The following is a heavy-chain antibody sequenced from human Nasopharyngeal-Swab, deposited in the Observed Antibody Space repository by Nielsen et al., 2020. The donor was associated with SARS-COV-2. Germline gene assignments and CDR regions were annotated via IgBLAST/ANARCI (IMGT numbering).Heavy chain of an antibody. Sequence: GGSLRLSCAVSGFIVSSTYMSWVRQAPGRGLEWVSSNDPSSRYTYYADSVKGRFTISRDNAKNSLYLQMSSLRVDDTAVYYCAREDTITEHDAFDIWGQGTMVTVSS. J-gene: IGHJ3*02. CDR2: NDPSSRYT. CDR1: GFIVSSTY. CDR3: AREDTITEHDAFDI. D-gene: IGHD1-20*01. V-gene: IGHV3-21*01.